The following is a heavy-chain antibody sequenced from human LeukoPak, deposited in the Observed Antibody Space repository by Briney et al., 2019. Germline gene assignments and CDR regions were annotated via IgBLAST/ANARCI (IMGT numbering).Heavy chain of an antibody. CDR2: IYYSGST. Sequence: PSETLSLTCTVSGGSISSYYWSWIRQPPGKGLEWIEYIYYSGSTNYNPSLKSRVTISVDTSKNQFSLKLNSVIAADTAVYYCARVDTATVFPYYWGQGTLVTVSS. CDR3: ARVDTATVFPYY. D-gene: IGHD5-18*01. V-gene: IGHV4-59*12. J-gene: IGHJ4*02. CDR1: GGSISSYY.